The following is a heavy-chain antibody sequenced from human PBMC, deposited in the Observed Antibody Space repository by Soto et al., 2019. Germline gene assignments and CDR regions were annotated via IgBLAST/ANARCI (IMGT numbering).Heavy chain of an antibody. CDR1: GFTFSSYS. J-gene: IGHJ4*02. Sequence: GGSLRLSCAASGFTFSSYSMNWVRQAPGKGLEWVSSISSSSSYMYYADSVKGRFTISRDNAKNSLYLQMNSLRAEDTAVYYCAGAKGIFGVVIDYWGQGTLVTVSS. V-gene: IGHV3-21*01. CDR2: ISSSSSYM. D-gene: IGHD3-3*01. CDR3: AGAKGIFGVVIDY.